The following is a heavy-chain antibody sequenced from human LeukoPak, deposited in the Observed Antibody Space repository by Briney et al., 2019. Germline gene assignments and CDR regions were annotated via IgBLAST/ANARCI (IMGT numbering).Heavy chain of an antibody. CDR3: ARDSVAYCGGDCPPDY. CDR1: GFTFSSYS. CDR2: ISSSSSTI. V-gene: IGHV3-48*01. J-gene: IGHJ4*02. D-gene: IGHD2-21*02. Sequence: GGSLRLSCAASGFTFSSYSMNWVRQAPGKGLEWVSYISSSSSTIYYADSVKGRFTISRDNAKNSLYLQMNSLRAEDTAVYYCARDSVAYCGGDCPPDYWGQGTLVTVSS.